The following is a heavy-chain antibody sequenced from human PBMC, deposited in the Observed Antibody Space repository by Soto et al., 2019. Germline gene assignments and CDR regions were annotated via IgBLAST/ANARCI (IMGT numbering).Heavy chain of an antibody. CDR1: GYTFTSYY. CDR3: ARVYCSGGGCYGIDY. J-gene: IGHJ4*02. Sequence: ASVKVSCKASGYTFTSYYMHWVRQAPGQGLEWMGIISPSGGSTTYAQKFQGRLRMTRDTSTSTVYMELSSLRSEDTALYYCARVYCSGGGCYGIDYWGQGTLVTVSS. V-gene: IGHV1-46*01. CDR2: ISPSGGST. D-gene: IGHD2-15*01.